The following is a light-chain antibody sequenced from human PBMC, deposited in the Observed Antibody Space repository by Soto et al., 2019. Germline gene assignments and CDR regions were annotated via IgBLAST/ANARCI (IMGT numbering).Light chain of an antibody. V-gene: IGKV1-5*01. CDR2: GAS. CDR1: QTITTW. Sequence: DIQMTQSPSTLSASVGDRVTITCRASQTITTWLAWYQQKPGQAPRLVIYGASNRATGIPDRFSASGSGTDFTLTISSLQPDDFATYYCQQYNSYRTFGQGTKVDIK. J-gene: IGKJ1*01. CDR3: QQYNSYRT.